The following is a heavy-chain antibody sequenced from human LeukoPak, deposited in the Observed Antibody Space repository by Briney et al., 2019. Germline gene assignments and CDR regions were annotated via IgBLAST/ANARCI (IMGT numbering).Heavy chain of an antibody. Sequence: GRSLRLSCAASGFTFSDYYMSWIRQAPGKGLEWVSYISSSGSTIYYADSVKGRFTISRDNAKNSLYLQMNSLRAEDTAVYYCARECSSSWFYDYWGQGTLVTVSS. D-gene: IGHD6-13*01. CDR3: ARECSSSWFYDY. CDR2: ISSSGSTI. CDR1: GFTFSDYY. V-gene: IGHV3-11*01. J-gene: IGHJ4*02.